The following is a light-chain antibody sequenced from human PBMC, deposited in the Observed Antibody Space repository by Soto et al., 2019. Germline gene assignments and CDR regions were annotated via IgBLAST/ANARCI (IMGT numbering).Light chain of an antibody. J-gene: IGKJ1*01. V-gene: IGKV3-20*01. CDR1: QSVSTRS. CDR3: QQYGSSRT. Sequence: EIGFTQSPTTLSLSPGERATLSCRASQSVSTRSLAWYQQKPGQAPRLLISGASSRATGIPDRFSGSGSGTDFTLTISRLEPEDFAVYYCQQYGSSRTFGQGTKVDIK. CDR2: GAS.